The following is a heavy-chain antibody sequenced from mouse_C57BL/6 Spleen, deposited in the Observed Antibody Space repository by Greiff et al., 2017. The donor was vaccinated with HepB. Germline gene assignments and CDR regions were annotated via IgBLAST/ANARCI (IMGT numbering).Heavy chain of an antibody. J-gene: IGHJ3*01. D-gene: IGHD4-1*01. Sequence: VHLVESGPGLVAPSQSLSITCTVSGFSLTSYGVDWVRQSPGKGLEWLGVIWGVGSTNYNSALKSRLSISKDNSKSQVFLKMNSLQTDDTAMYYCASGGELGRALFAYWGQGTLVTVSA. CDR1: GFSLTSYG. CDR2: IWGVGST. V-gene: IGHV2-6*01. CDR3: ASGGELGRALFAY.